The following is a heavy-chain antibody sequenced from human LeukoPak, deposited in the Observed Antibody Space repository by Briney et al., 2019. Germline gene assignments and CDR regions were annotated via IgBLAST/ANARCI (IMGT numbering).Heavy chain of an antibody. CDR3: ARDIAVAGY. Sequence: GGSLRLSCAASGFTFSDYYMSWIRQAPGKGLEWLSYINYSGSDRYYADSVKGRFTISRGNAKNSLYLQMNSLKADDTAVYYCARDIAVAGYWGQGTLVTVSS. V-gene: IGHV3-11*01. J-gene: IGHJ4*02. D-gene: IGHD6-19*01. CDR2: INYSGSDR. CDR1: GFTFSDYY.